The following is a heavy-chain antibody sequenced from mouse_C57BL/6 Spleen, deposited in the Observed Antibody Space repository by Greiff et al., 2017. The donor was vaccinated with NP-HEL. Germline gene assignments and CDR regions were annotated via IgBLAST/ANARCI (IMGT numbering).Heavy chain of an antibody. Sequence: VQLQQSGPELVKPGASVKISCKASGYTFTDYYMNWVKQSHGKSLEWIGDINPNNGGTSYNQKFKGKATLTVDKSSSTAYMELRSLTSEDSAVYYCARSGFLTQAWFAYWGQGTLVTVSA. CDR1: GYTFTDYY. D-gene: IGHD3-1*01. CDR3: ARSGFLTQAWFAY. CDR2: INPNNGGT. J-gene: IGHJ3*01. V-gene: IGHV1-26*01.